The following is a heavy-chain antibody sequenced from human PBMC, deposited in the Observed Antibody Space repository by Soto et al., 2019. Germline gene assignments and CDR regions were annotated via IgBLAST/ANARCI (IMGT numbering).Heavy chain of an antibody. J-gene: IGHJ6*02. CDR3: ARDHYDILTGDKYYYYSMDV. V-gene: IGHV3-20*04. Sequence: GGSLRLSCAASGFTFDDYGMSWVRQAPGKGLEWVSGINWNGGSTGYADSVKGRFTISRDNAKNSLYLQMDSLRSDDTAVYYCARDHYDILTGDKYYYYSMDVWGQGTTVTVSS. D-gene: IGHD3-9*01. CDR2: INWNGGST. CDR1: GFTFDDYG.